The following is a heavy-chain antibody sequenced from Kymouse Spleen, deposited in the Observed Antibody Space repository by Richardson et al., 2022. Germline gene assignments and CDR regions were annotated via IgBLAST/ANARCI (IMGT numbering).Heavy chain of an antibody. CDR2: IYHSGST. D-gene: IGHD3-3*01. V-gene: IGHV4-4*02. CDR1: GGSISSSNW. J-gene: IGHJ6*02. CDR3: ARVLRFLEWFYYYYYGMDV. Sequence: QVQLQESGPGLVKPSGTLSLTCAVSGGSISSSNWWSWVRQPPGKGLEWIGEIYHSGSTNYNPSLKSRVTISVDKSKNQFSLKLSSVTAADTAVYYCARVLRFLEWFYYYYYGMDVWGQGTTVTVSS.